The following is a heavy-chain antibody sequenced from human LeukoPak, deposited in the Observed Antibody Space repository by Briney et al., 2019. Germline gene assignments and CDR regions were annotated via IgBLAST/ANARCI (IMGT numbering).Heavy chain of an antibody. D-gene: IGHD3-16*02. Sequence: ASVKVSCKASGGTFSSYAISWVRQAPGQGLEWMGGTIPIFGTANYAQKFQGRVTITADESTSTAYMELSSLRSEDTAVYYCARDWGAIRRPYGMDVWGQGTTVTDSS. CDR1: GGTFSSYA. V-gene: IGHV1-69*13. CDR2: TIPIFGTA. CDR3: ARDWGAIRRPYGMDV. J-gene: IGHJ6*02.